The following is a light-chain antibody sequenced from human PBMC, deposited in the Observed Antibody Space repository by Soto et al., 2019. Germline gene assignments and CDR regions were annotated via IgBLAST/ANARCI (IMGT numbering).Light chain of an antibody. CDR3: CSYACTKTFV. J-gene: IGLJ1*01. Sequence: QSALTQPASVSGSPGQSITISCTGTSSDVGSYNLVSWYQQHPGKAPKLMIYEGNKRPSGVSNRFSGYKSANTASLTISGLQTEDEADYYCCSYACTKTFVFGNGTKLTVL. CDR2: EGN. CDR1: SSDVGSYNL. V-gene: IGLV2-23*01.